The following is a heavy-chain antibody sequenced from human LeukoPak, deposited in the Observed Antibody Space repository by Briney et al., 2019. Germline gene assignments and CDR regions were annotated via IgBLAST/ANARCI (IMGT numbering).Heavy chain of an antibody. CDR2: IWYDGSNK. CDR3: ARDKNPYPEGFDY. CDR1: GFTFSSYG. Sequence: GGSLRLSCAASGFTFSSYGMHWVRQAPGKGLEWVAVIWYDGSNKYYADSVKGRFTISRDNSKNTLYLQMNSLRAEDTAVYYCARDKNPYPEGFDYWGQGTLVTVSS. J-gene: IGHJ4*02. D-gene: IGHD1-14*01. V-gene: IGHV3-33*01.